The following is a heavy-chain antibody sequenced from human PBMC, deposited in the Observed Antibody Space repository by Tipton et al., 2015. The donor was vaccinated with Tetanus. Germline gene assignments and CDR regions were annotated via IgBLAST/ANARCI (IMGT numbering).Heavy chain of an antibody. V-gene: IGHV4-31*03. Sequence: TLSLTCNVFGASINAGGYLWTWVRQPPGKGLEWIGYTYYSGSTYYNPSPKSRITISTDKSKNQVSLRLNSVTAADTAVYFCARTPDYYYGMDVWGQGP. CDR2: TYYSGST. CDR1: GASINAGGYL. CDR3: ARTPDYYYGMDV. J-gene: IGHJ6*02.